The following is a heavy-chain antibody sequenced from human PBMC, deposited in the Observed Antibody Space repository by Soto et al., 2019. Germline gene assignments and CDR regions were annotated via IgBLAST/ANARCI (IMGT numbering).Heavy chain of an antibody. CDR3: ARSLRFLEWSDAFDI. Sequence: QLQLQESGSGLVKPSQTLSLTCAVSGGSISSGGYSWSWIRQPPGKGLEWIGYIYHSGSTYYNPSLKSRVTISVDRSKNQFSLKLSSVTAADKAVYYCARSLRFLEWSDAFDIWGQGTMVTVSS. CDR1: GGSISSGGYS. V-gene: IGHV4-30-2*01. D-gene: IGHD3-3*01. CDR2: IYHSGST. J-gene: IGHJ3*02.